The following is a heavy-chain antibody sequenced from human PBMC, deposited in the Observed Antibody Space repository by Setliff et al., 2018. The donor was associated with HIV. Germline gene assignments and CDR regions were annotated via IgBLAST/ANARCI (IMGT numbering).Heavy chain of an antibody. CDR1: GGSFNDYY. CDR2: IDHSGST. D-gene: IGHD3-10*01. J-gene: IGHJ4*02. CDR3: ARAYFGSGIYY. V-gene: IGHV4-34*01. Sequence: SETLSLTCAVYGGSFNDYYWTWIRQPPGKGLEWIGEIDHSGSTKYHASLKSRVTISIGTSKNQFSLKLYSVTAADTAVYYCARAYFGSGIYYWGQGTLVTVSS.